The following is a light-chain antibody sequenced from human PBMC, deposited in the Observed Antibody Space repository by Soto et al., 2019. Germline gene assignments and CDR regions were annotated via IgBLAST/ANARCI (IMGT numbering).Light chain of an antibody. Sequence: TQSPSTLSASEGDRVTISCRASQSVSIWLAWYQQKPGRAPKLLIYDASNRATGIPARFSGSGSGTDFTLTISSLEPEDFAVYYCQQRSDWPITFGQGTRLEIK. CDR1: QSVSIW. V-gene: IGKV3-11*01. J-gene: IGKJ5*01. CDR2: DAS. CDR3: QQRSDWPIT.